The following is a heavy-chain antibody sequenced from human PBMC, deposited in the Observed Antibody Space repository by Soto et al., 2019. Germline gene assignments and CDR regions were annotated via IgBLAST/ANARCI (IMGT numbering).Heavy chain of an antibody. CDR1: GGTFSSYT. CDR3: ARGTYGDHYSS. CDR2: IIPILGIA. Sequence: QVQLVQSGAEVKKPGSSVKVSCKASGGTFSSYTISWVRQAPGQGLEWMARIIPILGIANYAQKFQGRVTITADKSTSTAYMELSSLRSEDTAVYYCARGTYGDHYSSWGQGTLVTVSS. J-gene: IGHJ4*02. D-gene: IGHD4-17*01. V-gene: IGHV1-69*02.